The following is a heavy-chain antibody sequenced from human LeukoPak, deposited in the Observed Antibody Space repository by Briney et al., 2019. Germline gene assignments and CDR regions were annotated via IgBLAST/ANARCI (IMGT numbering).Heavy chain of an antibody. V-gene: IGHV4-31*03. CDR2: IYYSGST. CDR1: GGSISSGGYY. D-gene: IGHD2-2*02. Sequence: SETLSLTCTVSGGSISSGGYYWSWIRQHPGKGLEWIGYIYYSGSTYYNPSLKSRVTISVDTSKNQFSLKLSSVTAADTAVYYCAREGANIVVVPAAIHGGSWFDPWGQGTLVTVSS. J-gene: IGHJ5*02. CDR3: AREGANIVVVPAAIHGGSWFDP.